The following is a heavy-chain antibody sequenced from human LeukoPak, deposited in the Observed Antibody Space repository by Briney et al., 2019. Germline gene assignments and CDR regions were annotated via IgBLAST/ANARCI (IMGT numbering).Heavy chain of an antibody. Sequence: GASVKVSCNASGGTFSSYAISWVRQAPGQGLEWMGGIIPIFGTANYAQKFQGRVTITTDESTSTAYMELSSLRSEDTAVYYCARAHSQVYSDAFDIWGQGTMVTVSS. D-gene: IGHD1-14*01. CDR3: ARAHSQVYSDAFDI. CDR2: IIPIFGTA. CDR1: GGTFSSYA. V-gene: IGHV1-69*05. J-gene: IGHJ3*02.